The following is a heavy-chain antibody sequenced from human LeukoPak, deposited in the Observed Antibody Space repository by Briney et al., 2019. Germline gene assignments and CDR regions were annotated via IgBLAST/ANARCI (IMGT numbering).Heavy chain of an antibody. CDR2: IYYSGST. D-gene: IGHD2-2*01. CDR1: GGSISSFY. Sequence: SETLSLTCTVSGGSISSFYWSWIRQPPGKGLEWIGYIYYSGSTNYNPSLKSRVTISVDTSKNQFSLKLSSVTAADTAVYYCARGNIVVVPAAMGSYFDYWGQGTLVTVSS. V-gene: IGHV4-59*01. CDR3: ARGNIVVVPAAMGSYFDY. J-gene: IGHJ4*02.